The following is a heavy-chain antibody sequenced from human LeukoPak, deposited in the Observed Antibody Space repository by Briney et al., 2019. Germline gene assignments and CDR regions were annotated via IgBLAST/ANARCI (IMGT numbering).Heavy chain of an antibody. D-gene: IGHD2-2*03. CDR3: ARPPSRGYSSSFEY. Sequence: ASVKVSCKASGYTFTSYYMHWVRQAPGQGLEWMGIINPSGGSTSYAQKFQGRVTMTRDMSTSTVYMELSSLKASDTAMYYCARPPSRGYSSSFEYWGQGTLVTVSS. CDR2: INPSGGST. CDR1: GYTFTSYY. J-gene: IGHJ4*02. V-gene: IGHV1-46*01.